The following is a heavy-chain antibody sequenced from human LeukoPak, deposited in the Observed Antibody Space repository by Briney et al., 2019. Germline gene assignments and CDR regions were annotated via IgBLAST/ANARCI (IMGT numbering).Heavy chain of an antibody. V-gene: IGHV3-66*01. J-gene: IGHJ5*02. CDR2: IYSGGST. Sequence: GGSLRLSCAASGFTVSANYMNWVRQAPGKGLEWVSLIYSGGSTFYADSVKGRFTISRDNSKNTMYLQMNSLRAEDTAVYYCAREGRAYRYSSSWYPTPSWFDPWGQGTLVTVSS. CDR1: GFTVSANY. CDR3: AREGRAYRYSSSWYPTPSWFDP. D-gene: IGHD6-13*01.